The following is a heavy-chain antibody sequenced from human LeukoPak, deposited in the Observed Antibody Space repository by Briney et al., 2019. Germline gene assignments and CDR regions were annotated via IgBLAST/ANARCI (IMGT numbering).Heavy chain of an antibody. V-gene: IGHV3-15*04. CDR1: GFTFSNAW. CDR2: IESKTDGGTT. CDR3: TRLYYYYGMDV. J-gene: IGHJ6*04. Sequence: GGSLRLSCAASGFTFSNAWMSWVRQAPGKGLEWVGRIESKTDGGTTDYAAPVKGRFTISRDDSKNTLYLQMNSLKTEDTAVYYCTRLYYYYGMDVWGKGTTVTVSS.